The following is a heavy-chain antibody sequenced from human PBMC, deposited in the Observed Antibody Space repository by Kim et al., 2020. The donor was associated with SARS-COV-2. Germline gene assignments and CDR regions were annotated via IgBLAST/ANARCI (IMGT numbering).Heavy chain of an antibody. D-gene: IGHD3-22*01. Sequence: ASVKVSCKASGYTFTSYYMHWVRQAPGQGLEWMGIINPSGGSTSYAQKFQGRVTMTRDTSTSTVYMELSSLRSEDTAVYYCARGHLNYYDSSGYSWSIDYWGQGTLVTVSS. J-gene: IGHJ4*02. V-gene: IGHV1-46*01. CDR3: ARGHLNYYDSSGYSWSIDY. CDR1: GYTFTSYY. CDR2: INPSGGST.